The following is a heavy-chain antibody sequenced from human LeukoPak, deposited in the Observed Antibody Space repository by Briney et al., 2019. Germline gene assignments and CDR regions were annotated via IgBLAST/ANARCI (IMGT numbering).Heavy chain of an antibody. J-gene: IGHJ4*02. Sequence: PGGSLRLSCAASGLTLSSYGMSWFRQAPGKGLEWLSAISGSGGSTYYADSVQGRFTISRDNSKNTLYLQMSCLRAEDTAVYYCANSPKSDYWGQGTLVTVSS. CDR2: ISGSGGST. CDR1: GLTLSSYG. V-gene: IGHV3-23*01. CDR3: ANSPKSDY.